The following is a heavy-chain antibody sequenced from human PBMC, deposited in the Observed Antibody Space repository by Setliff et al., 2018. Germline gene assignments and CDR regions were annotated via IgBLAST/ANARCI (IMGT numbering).Heavy chain of an antibody. CDR1: GFTFSNYG. CDR3: TRASMGGGSYWWDY. J-gene: IGHJ4*02. D-gene: IGHD2-8*02. V-gene: IGHV3-33*01. Sequence: PGGSLRLSCVASGFTFSNYGMHWVRQAPGKGLEWVALIWNDGSSKFYGDSVKGRFTISRDNSKNTLYLQMDSLRVEDTAVYYCTRASMGGGSYWWDYWGQGTLVTVS. CDR2: IWNDGSSK.